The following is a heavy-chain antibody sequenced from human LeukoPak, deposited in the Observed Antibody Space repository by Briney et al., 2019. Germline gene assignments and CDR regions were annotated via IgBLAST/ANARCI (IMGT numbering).Heavy chain of an antibody. D-gene: IGHD2-8*01. CDR2: ICGTDGLT. CDR1: AFTFSDYA. V-gene: IGHV3-23*01. J-gene: IGHJ3*02. CDR3: TKDQFSKNGVYDAFDI. Sequence: GGSLRLSCAASAFTFSDYAMSWVRQAPGKGLEWVSVICGTDGLTYYADSVKGRFTISRDNSKNTLYLQMNSLRAEDTAVYYCTKDQFSKNGVYDAFDIWGQGTMVTVSS.